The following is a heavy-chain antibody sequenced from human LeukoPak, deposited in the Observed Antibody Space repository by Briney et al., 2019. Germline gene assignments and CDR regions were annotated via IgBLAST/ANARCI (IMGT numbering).Heavy chain of an antibody. V-gene: IGHV7-4-1*02. CDR3: ARSFVVVPGAIDWFDP. CDR2: INTNSGNP. J-gene: IGHJ5*02. Sequence: ASVKVSCKASGYTFTNYAMNWVRQAPGQGLEWMGWINTNSGNPAYAQGFTGRFVFSLDTSVSTAYLQISSLRAGDTAMYYCARSFVVVPGAIDWFDPWGQGTLVTVSS. CDR1: GYTFTNYA. D-gene: IGHD2-2*02.